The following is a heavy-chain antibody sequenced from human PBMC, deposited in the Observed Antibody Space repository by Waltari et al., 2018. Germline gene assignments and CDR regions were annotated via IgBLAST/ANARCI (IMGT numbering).Heavy chain of an antibody. CDR1: GFTFSSFA. CDR2: ISGSGGST. Sequence: EVQLLESGGGLVQPGGSLRLSCAASGFTFSSFAMSWVRLAPGTGLEWVSAISGSGGSTYYADSVKGRFTISRDNSKNTLYLQMNSLRAEDTAVYYCAMQGEEQWLDYYFDYWGQGTLVTVSS. CDR3: AMQGEEQWLDYYFDY. D-gene: IGHD6-19*01. J-gene: IGHJ4*02. V-gene: IGHV3-23*01.